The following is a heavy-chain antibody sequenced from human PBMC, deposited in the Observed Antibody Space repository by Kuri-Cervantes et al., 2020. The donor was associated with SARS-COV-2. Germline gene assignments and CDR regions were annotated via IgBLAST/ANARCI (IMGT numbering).Heavy chain of an antibody. V-gene: IGHV1-69*01. CDR1: GGTFSSYA. D-gene: IGHD3-22*01. CDR3: ARDRGPQGYYYDSSGYSQNAFDI. Sequence: VKVSCKASGGTFSSYAISWVRQAPGQGLEWMGGIIPIFGTANYAQKFQGRVTITADESTSTAYMELSSLRSEDTAVYYCARDRGPQGYYYDSSGYSQNAFDIWGQGTMVTVSS. CDR2: IIPIFGTA. J-gene: IGHJ3*02.